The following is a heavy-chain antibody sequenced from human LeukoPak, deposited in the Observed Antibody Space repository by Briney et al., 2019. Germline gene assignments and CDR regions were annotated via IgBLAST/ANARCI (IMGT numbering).Heavy chain of an antibody. CDR2: ISSSGGNT. Sequence: GGSLRLSCAASGFTFTNYAMSWVRQAPEKGLEWVSTISSSGGNTYYADSVKGRFSISRDNSKNILSLLMNSLRAEDTAVYYCANPLSHRNWFDSWGQGTLVTVSS. CDR1: GFTFTNYA. CDR3: ANPLSHRNWFDS. J-gene: IGHJ5*01. V-gene: IGHV3-23*01.